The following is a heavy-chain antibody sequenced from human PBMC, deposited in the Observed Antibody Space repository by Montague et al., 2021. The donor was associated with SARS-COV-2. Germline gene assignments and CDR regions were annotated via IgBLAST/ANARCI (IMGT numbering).Heavy chain of an antibody. CDR1: GGSLSSYY. CDR3: ARVGLASCWYYFDY. CDR2: INYSGST. J-gene: IGHJ4*02. Sequence: SETLSLTCAVYGGSLSSYYWTWIRQPPGKGLEWIGEINYSGSTNYNPSLTSRVTISVDTSKNQFSLKLSSVTAADTAVYYCARVGLASCWYYFDYWGQGTLVTVSS. V-gene: IGHV4-34*01.